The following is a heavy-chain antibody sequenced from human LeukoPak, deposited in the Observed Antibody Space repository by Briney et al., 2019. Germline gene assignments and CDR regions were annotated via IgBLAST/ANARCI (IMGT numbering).Heavy chain of an antibody. J-gene: IGHJ4*02. Sequence: GGSLRLSCAASGFTFSGHWMSWVRQAPGKGLEWVANINQGGSDKYYVDSVKGRFTISRDNANNLLYLQMNSLRGEDTAVYYGTRDRSRAEDDWGQGTLVTVSS. V-gene: IGHV3-7*01. CDR1: GFTFSGHW. D-gene: IGHD1-14*01. CDR3: TRDRSRAEDD. CDR2: INQGGSDK.